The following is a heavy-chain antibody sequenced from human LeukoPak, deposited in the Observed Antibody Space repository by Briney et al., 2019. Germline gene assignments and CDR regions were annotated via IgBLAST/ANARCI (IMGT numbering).Heavy chain of an antibody. CDR3: ARTCTNGVCYEGADFDY. Sequence: ASVKVSCKASGYTFTSTDINWVRHASGQGLEWMGWMNPNSGNTGYAQKFQGRVTMTRNTSKSTAYMELSSLRSEDTAVYYCARTCTNGVCYEGADFDYWGQGTLVTVSS. CDR1: GYTFTSTD. D-gene: IGHD2-8*01. CDR2: MNPNSGNT. J-gene: IGHJ4*02. V-gene: IGHV1-8*01.